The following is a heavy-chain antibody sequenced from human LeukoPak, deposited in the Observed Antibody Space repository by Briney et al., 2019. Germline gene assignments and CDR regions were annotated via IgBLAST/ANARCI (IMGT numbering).Heavy chain of an antibody. CDR1: GFTLSSSA. V-gene: IGHV3-23*01. CDR3: AKQLGYCSNGSCYFPY. D-gene: IGHD2-15*01. CDR2: ISNNGGYT. J-gene: IGHJ4*02. Sequence: GGSLRLSCAASGFTLSSSAMSWVRQAPGKGLEWVSAISNNGGYTYYADSVQGRFTISRDNSKSTLCLQMNSLRAEDTAVYYCAKQLGYCSNGSCYFPYWGQGTLVTVSS.